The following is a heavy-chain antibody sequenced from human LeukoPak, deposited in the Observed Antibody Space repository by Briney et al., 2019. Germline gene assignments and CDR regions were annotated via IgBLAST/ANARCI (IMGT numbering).Heavy chain of an antibody. CDR3: ARDLRYSSNWFDP. CDR1: GGTFSSYT. J-gene: IGHJ5*02. V-gene: IGHV1-69*04. CDR2: IIPILGIA. D-gene: IGHD6-13*01. Sequence: SVKVSCKASGGTFSSYTISWVRQAPGQGLEWMGRIIPILGIANYAQKFQGRVTITADRSTSTAYMELSSLRSEDTAVYYCARDLRYSSNWFDPWGQGTLVTVSS.